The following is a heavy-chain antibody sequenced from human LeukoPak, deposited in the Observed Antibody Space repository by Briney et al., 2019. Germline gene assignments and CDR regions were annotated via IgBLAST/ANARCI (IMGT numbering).Heavy chain of an antibody. V-gene: IGHV3-48*03. Sequence: GGSLTLSCAASAFIFSSYEMNWVRQPPGGGLEWVSSIISSGSTIYYADSVKGRLTTSRDNAKNSLYLQMNSLRDEDTAVYYCARIYSYGFLSYYYMDVWGKGTKVTISS. J-gene: IGHJ6*03. CDR2: IISSGSTI. CDR1: AFIFSSYE. CDR3: ARIYSYGFLSYYYMDV. D-gene: IGHD5-18*01.